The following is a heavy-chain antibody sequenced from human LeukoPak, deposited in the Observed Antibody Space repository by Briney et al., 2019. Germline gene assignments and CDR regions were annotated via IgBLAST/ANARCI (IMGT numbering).Heavy chain of an antibody. Sequence: QPGGSLRLSCAASGFTFSSYAMSWVRQAPGKGLEWVSAISGSGGSTYYADSVKGRFTISRDNSKNTLYLQMNSLRAEDTAVYYCAKSVNVVPAAGSRPPNHPYYYYGMDVWGQGTTVTVSS. D-gene: IGHD2-2*01. CDR1: GFTFSSYA. CDR2: ISGSGGST. J-gene: IGHJ6*02. V-gene: IGHV3-23*01. CDR3: AKSVNVVPAAGSRPPNHPYYYYGMDV.